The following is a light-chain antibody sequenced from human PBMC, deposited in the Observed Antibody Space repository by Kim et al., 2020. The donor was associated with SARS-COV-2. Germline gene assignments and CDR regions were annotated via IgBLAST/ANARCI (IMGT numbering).Light chain of an antibody. Sequence: QRVPLSCAGSSSNIGAVSAVHWYQHLPGAAPKLLIYGDHHRPSGVPDRFSGSRSTTSASLAITGLQAEDEADYYCLSSDTSLRGAVFGGGTQLTVL. J-gene: IGLJ7*01. CDR2: GDH. CDR1: SSNIGAVSA. V-gene: IGLV1-40*01. CDR3: LSSDTSLRGAV.